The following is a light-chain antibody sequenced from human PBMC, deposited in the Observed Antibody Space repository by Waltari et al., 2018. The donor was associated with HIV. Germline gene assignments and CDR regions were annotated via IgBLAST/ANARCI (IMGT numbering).Light chain of an antibody. CDR3: QQVNGYPLT. CDR1: QNIYTY. CDR2: ATS. Sequence: DLQLTQSPSFLAPSLGDRVTITCRASQNIYTYLAWYQQKPGSAPKFLIYATSTLQSGVPARFSGSGSGTEFALTITNLQSDDVATYYCQQVNGYPLTFGGGTKVEIK. J-gene: IGKJ4*01. V-gene: IGKV1-9*01.